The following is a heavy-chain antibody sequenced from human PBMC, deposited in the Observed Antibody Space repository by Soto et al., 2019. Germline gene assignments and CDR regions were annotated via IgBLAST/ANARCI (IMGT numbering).Heavy chain of an antibody. V-gene: IGHV4-31*03. CDR2: IYYSGST. D-gene: IGHD4-17*01. CDR3: ARDRGPYGDYGLYYYYMDV. J-gene: IGHJ6*03. CDR1: GGSISSGGYY. Sequence: SETLSLTCTVSGGSISSGGYYWSWIRQHPGKGLEWIGYIYYSGSTYYNPSLKSRVTISVDTSKNQFSLKLSSVTAADTAVYYCARDRGPYGDYGLYYYYMDVWGKGTTVTVSS.